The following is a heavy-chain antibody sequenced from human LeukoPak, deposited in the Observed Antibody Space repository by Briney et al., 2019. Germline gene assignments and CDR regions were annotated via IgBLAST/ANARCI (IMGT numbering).Heavy chain of an antibody. CDR2: INPNSGGT. V-gene: IGHV1-2*02. CDR3: ARDLTVTTQPKPHYGMDV. D-gene: IGHD4-11*01. CDR1: GYTFTHYY. Sequence: VASVPVSCKASGYTFTHYYMHWLRQAPGQGLEWMGWINPNSGGTNYAQKFQGRVTMTRDTSISTAYMELSRLRSDDTAVYYCARDLTVTTQPKPHYGMDVWGQGTTVTVSS. J-gene: IGHJ6*02.